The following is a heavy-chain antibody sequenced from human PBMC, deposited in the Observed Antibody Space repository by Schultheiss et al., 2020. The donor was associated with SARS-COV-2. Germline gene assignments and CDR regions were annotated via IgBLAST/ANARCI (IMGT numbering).Heavy chain of an antibody. CDR1: GVSVDSGGYY. Sequence: SETLSLTCTVSGVSVDSGGYYWTWLRQPPGKGLDWIGYIYHSGITAYHPSLKSRVTISLDTSNSQFSLHLKSVTAADTAVYYCARVTNGWYNRPYDYWGQGTLVTVSS. D-gene: IGHD6-19*01. CDR2: IYHSGIT. J-gene: IGHJ4*02. CDR3: ARVTNGWYNRPYDY. V-gene: IGHV4-61*08.